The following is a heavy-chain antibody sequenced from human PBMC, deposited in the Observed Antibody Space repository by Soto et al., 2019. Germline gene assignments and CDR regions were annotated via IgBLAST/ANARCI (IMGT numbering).Heavy chain of an antibody. V-gene: IGHV3-23*01. CDR1: GFTFSDYS. CDR3: AKEGLWHS. CDR2: ISGSDGFT. Sequence: EVQLLESGGGLVHPGGSLRLSCVASGFTFSDYSMTWVRQTPGKGLEWVSAISGSDGFTYYADSVRGRFTISRDNSKNTLYLQMNSLRAEDTAMYYCAKEGLWHSWGQGTLVTVSS. J-gene: IGHJ4*02. D-gene: IGHD5-18*01.